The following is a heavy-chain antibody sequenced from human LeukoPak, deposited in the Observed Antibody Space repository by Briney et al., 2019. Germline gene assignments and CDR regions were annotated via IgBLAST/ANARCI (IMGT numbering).Heavy chain of an antibody. CDR3: ARDRGSTYYSDSSGYFV. V-gene: IGHV4-61*01. J-gene: IGHJ6*02. Sequence: SETLSLTCTVSGGSVSSGSYYWSWIRQPPGKGLEWIGYIYYTGSTDYNPSLKSRVTISVDTSKNQFSLKLSSVTAADTAVYYCARDRGSTYYSDSSGYFVRGQGTTVTVSS. CDR2: IYYTGST. D-gene: IGHD3-22*01. CDR1: GGSVSSGSYY.